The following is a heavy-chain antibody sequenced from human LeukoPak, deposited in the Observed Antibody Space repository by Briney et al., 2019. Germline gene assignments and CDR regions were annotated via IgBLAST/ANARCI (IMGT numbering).Heavy chain of an antibody. CDR1: GFTFSSYS. Sequence: GGSLRLSCAASGFTFSSYSMNWVRQAPGKGLEWVSSIGSSSSYIYYADSVKGRFTISRDNAKNSLYLQMNSLRAEDTAVYYCARDPRYNWNDVNFDYWGQGTLVTVSS. CDR3: ARDPRYNWNDVNFDY. V-gene: IGHV3-21*01. CDR2: IGSSSSYI. J-gene: IGHJ4*02. D-gene: IGHD1-1*01.